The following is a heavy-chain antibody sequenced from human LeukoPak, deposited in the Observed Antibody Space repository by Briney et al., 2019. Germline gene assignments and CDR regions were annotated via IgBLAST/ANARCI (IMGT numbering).Heavy chain of an antibody. J-gene: IGHJ2*01. CDR3: ARTPYSSGWYLPDWYFDL. CDR1: GFSFTNYD. Sequence: GGSLRLSCVASGFSFTNYDIHWVRQAPGRGLEWVAVTSLDGSNKLYTDTVRGRFIISRDNSKNSLYLQMNSLRAEDTAVYYCARTPYSSGWYLPDWYFDLWGRGTLVTVSS. V-gene: IGHV3-30-3*01. CDR2: TSLDGSNK. D-gene: IGHD6-19*01.